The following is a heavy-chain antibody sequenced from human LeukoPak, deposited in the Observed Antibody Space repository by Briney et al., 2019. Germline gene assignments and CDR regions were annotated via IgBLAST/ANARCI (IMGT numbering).Heavy chain of an antibody. D-gene: IGHD1-7*01. J-gene: IGHJ4*02. V-gene: IGHV4-59*01. CDR3: ASGNWNYYYFDY. Sequence: SETLSLTCTVSGGSISSYYWSWIRQPPGKGLEWIGYIYYSGSTNFNPSLKSRVTISLDTSKNQFSLKLSSVTAADTAAYYCASGNWNYYYFDYWGQGTLVTVSS. CDR1: GGSISSYY. CDR2: IYYSGST.